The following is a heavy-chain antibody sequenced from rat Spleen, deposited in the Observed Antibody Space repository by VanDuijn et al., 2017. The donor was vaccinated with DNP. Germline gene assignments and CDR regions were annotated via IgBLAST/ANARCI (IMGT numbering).Heavy chain of an antibody. Sequence: EVQLVESGGGLVQPGRSLKLSCTASGFTFSDYNMAWVRQAPKKGLEWVASISPSADNTYYRDSVKGRFTISRDNAESTLYLQMDSLRSEDTATYYCARPDYWGQGVMVTVSS. J-gene: IGHJ2*01. V-gene: IGHV5S23*01. CDR3: ARPDY. CDR2: ISPSADNT. CDR1: GFTFSDYN.